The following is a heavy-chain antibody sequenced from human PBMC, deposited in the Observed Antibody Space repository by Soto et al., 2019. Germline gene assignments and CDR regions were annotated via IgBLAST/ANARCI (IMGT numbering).Heavy chain of an antibody. D-gene: IGHD6-13*01. J-gene: IGHJ5*02. CDR3: AREYSGLSRWFDA. CDR1: GGSINSNNW. CDR2: IFHSGNT. V-gene: IGHV4-4*02. Sequence: SETLSLTCAVSGGSINSNNWWSWVRQPPGKGLEWIGHIFHSGNTNYNPSLKSRINISIDKSKNQISLKLSSVTAADTAVYYWAREYSGLSRWFDAWGQGTRVTVAS.